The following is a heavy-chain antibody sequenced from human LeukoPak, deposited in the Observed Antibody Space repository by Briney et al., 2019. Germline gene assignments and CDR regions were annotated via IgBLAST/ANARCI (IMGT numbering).Heavy chain of an antibody. D-gene: IGHD1-26*01. Sequence: ASVKVSCKASGYTFTSYDINWVRQATGQGLEWMGWMNPNSGNTGYAQKFQGRVTITKNTSISTAYMELSSLRSEDTAVYYSARGPAWEGTHYYFDYWGQGIMVTVSS. V-gene: IGHV1-8*03. CDR2: MNPNSGNT. CDR1: GYTFTSYD. J-gene: IGHJ4*02. CDR3: ARGPAWEGTHYYFDY.